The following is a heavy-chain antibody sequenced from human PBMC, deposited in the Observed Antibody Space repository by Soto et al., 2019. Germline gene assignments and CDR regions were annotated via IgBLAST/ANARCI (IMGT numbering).Heavy chain of an antibody. D-gene: IGHD6-19*01. Sequence: GASVKVSCKASGYTFTSYGISWVRQAPGQGLEWMGWISAYNGNTNYAQKLQGRVTMTTDTSTSTAYMELRSLRSDDTAVYYCARYWAVAGTNWFYPWGQGTLVTVSS. J-gene: IGHJ5*02. CDR3: ARYWAVAGTNWFYP. CDR2: ISAYNGNT. V-gene: IGHV1-18*01. CDR1: GYTFTSYG.